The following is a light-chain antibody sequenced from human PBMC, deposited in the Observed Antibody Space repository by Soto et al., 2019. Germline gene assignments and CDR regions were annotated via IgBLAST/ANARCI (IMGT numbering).Light chain of an antibody. Sequence: SALTQPASVSGSPGQSITIACTGTSSDVGGYKYVSWYQQHPGKAPKLMIYEVSNRPSGVSNRFSGSKSGNTASLTISGLQAEDEADYYCSSYSSSSTLVFGTGTKGTVL. CDR3: SSYSSSSTLV. CDR1: SSDVGGYKY. J-gene: IGLJ1*01. CDR2: EVS. V-gene: IGLV2-14*01.